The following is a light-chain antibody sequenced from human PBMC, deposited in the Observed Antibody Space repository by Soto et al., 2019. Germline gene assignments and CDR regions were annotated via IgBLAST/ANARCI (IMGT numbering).Light chain of an antibody. CDR1: QSVGSD. J-gene: IGKJ1*01. Sequence: EIVMTQSPDILSVSPGERATLSCRASQSVGSDLAWYQQKAGQGPRLLIYGASTRATGIPATFSGAGSGTEFTLTISSLQSEDFAVYYCQQYNAWPPGTLGQGTKVDIK. V-gene: IGKV3D-15*01. CDR2: GAS. CDR3: QQYNAWPPGT.